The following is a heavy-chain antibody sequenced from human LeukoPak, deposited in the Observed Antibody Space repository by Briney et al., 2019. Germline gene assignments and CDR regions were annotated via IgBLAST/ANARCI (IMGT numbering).Heavy chain of an antibody. CDR1: GGSFSGYY. CDR3: ARTPYYYDSSGYAHVTEFDY. Sequence: SETLSLTCAVYGGSFSGYYWSWIRKPPGKGLEWIGEINHSGSTNYNPSLKSRVTISVDTSKNQFSLKLSSVTAADTAVYYCARTPYYYDSSGYAHVTEFDYWGQGTLVTVSS. V-gene: IGHV4-34*01. J-gene: IGHJ4*02. D-gene: IGHD3-22*01. CDR2: INHSGST.